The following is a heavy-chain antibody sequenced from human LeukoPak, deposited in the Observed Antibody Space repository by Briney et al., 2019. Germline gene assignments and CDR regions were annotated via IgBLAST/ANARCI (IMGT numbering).Heavy chain of an antibody. J-gene: IGHJ4*02. CDR3: ARGVGYYDSSGTIDY. CDR2: ISDDGNNE. V-gene: IGHV3-30-3*01. CDR1: GFTFNKYS. Sequence: PGGSLRLSCATSGFTFNKYSFHWVRQAPGKGLEWVAVISDDGNNEYYVDSVKGRFTISRDNSKNTLYLQMNSLRTEDTAMYYCARGVGYYDSSGTIDYWGQGTLVTVSS. D-gene: IGHD3-22*01.